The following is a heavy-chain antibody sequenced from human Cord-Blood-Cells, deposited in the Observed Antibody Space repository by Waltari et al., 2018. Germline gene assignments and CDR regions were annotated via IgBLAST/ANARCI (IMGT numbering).Heavy chain of an antibody. D-gene: IGHD7-27*01. V-gene: IGHV3-15*01. Sequence: EVQLVESGGGLVKPGGSLRLSCAASGLTFSNAWMSWVRQAPGKGLEWVGRIKSKTDGGTTDYAAPVKGRFTISRDDSKNTLYLQMNSLKTEDTAVYYCTAGSGDYYYYGMDVWGQGTTVTVSS. J-gene: IGHJ6*02. CDR2: IKSKTDGGTT. CDR1: GLTFSNAW. CDR3: TAGSGDYYYYGMDV.